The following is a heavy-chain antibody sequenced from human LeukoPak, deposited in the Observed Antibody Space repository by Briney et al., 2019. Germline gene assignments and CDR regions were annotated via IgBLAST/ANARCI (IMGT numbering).Heavy chain of an antibody. CDR3: AVDVDTAMVEYFDY. J-gene: IGHJ4*02. CDR1: GYTFTSYA. Sequence: ASVKVSCKASGYTFTSYAVNWVRQAPGQGLEWMGWINTNTGNPTYAQGFTGRFVFSLDTSVSTAYLQISSLKAEDTAVYYCAVDVDTAMVEYFDYWGQGTLVTVSS. CDR2: INTNTGNP. V-gene: IGHV7-4-1*02. D-gene: IGHD5-18*01.